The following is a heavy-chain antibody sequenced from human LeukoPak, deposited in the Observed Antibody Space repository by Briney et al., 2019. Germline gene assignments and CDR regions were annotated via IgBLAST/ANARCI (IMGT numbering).Heavy chain of an antibody. CDR3: TRGFEMATFPFDY. CDR2: IRSKAYGGTT. D-gene: IGHD5-24*01. Sequence: GGSLRLSCTASGFTFGDYAMSWFRQAPGKGLEWVGSIRSKAYGGTTEYAASVKGRFTISRDDSKSIAYLQMNSLKTEDTAVYYCTRGFEMATFPFDYWGQGTLVTVSS. CDR1: GFTFGDYA. V-gene: IGHV3-49*03. J-gene: IGHJ4*02.